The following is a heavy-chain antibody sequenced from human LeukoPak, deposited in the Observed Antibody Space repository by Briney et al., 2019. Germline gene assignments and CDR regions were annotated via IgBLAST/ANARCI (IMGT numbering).Heavy chain of an antibody. Sequence: SVKVSCKPSGGTFNNYAISWVRQAPGQGLEWMGRVFPMFGIRNYPQTFRGRVNITADKATNTVYMELRSLRAEDTAIYYCATEPSRSYSFDHLDFWGLGTPVTVSS. CDR1: GGTFNNYA. J-gene: IGHJ4*02. V-gene: IGHV1-69*04. CDR3: ATEPSRSYSFDHLDF. D-gene: IGHD5-12*01. CDR2: VFPMFGIR.